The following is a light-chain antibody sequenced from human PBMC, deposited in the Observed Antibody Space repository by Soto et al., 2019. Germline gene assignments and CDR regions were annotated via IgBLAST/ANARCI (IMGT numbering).Light chain of an antibody. V-gene: IGKV3-11*01. J-gene: IGKJ1*01. CDR2: DAS. Sequence: EIVLTQSPATLSLSPGERPTLSCRASQSVSSYLAWYQQKPGQAPRLLIYDASTRATGIPARFSGSGSGTDFTLTITSLEPEDFAVYYCQQRSNWPPTFGQGTKVDI. CDR1: QSVSSY. CDR3: QQRSNWPPT.